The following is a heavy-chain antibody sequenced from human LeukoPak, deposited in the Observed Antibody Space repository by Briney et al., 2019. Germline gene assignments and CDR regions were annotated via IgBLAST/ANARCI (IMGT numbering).Heavy chain of an antibody. CDR2: ISSSSSYI. CDR1: GFTFSSYS. V-gene: IGHV3-21*01. J-gene: IGHJ6*03. CDR3: ARGSYDSSGAYYYYMDV. D-gene: IGHD3-22*01. Sequence: GGSLRLSCAASGFTFSSYSMNWARQAPGKGLEWVSSISSSSSYIYYADSVKGRFTIPRDNAKNSLYLQMNSLRAEDTAVYYCARGSYDSSGAYYYYMDVWGKGTTVTASS.